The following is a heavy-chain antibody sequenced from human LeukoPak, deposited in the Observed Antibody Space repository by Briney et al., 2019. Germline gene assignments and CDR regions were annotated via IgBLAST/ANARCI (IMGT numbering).Heavy chain of an antibody. Sequence: GGSLRLSCAASGFTFSTYAMSCVRQAPGKGLEWVANINQDASEKYYVDSVKGRFTISRDNAKNSLYLQMNSLRAEDTAVYYCARARRGDYWGQGTLVTVSS. V-gene: IGHV3-7*04. CDR3: ARARRGDY. CDR1: GFTFSTYA. CDR2: INQDASEK. J-gene: IGHJ4*02.